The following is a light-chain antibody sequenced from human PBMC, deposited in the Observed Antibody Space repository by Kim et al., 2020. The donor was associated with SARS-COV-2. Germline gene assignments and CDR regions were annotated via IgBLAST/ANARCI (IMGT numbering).Light chain of an antibody. J-gene: IGKJ1*01. Sequence: DIQMAQSPCSLSASVGDRVTITCRASQCISNSLAWYRQKPGKVPMLLIYGASTLRSGVPSRFRGSGSGTDFTLTISSLQPEDAATYYCQKYNSAPWTFGQGTKVDIK. CDR2: GAS. CDR3: QKYNSAPWT. V-gene: IGKV1-27*01. CDR1: QCISNS.